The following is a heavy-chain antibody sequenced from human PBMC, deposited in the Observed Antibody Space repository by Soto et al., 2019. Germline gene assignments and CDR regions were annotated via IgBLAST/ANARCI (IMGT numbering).Heavy chain of an antibody. J-gene: IGHJ6*02. CDR1: GYSFTSYW. CDR3: ARTGLPAAINYYYYGMDV. Sequence: PGESLKISCKGSGYSFTSYWIGWVRQMPGKGLEWMGIIYPGDSDTRYSPSFQGQVTISADKSISTAYLQWSSLKASDTAMYYCARTGLPAAINYYYYGMDVWGQGTTVTVSS. V-gene: IGHV5-51*01. CDR2: IYPGDSDT. D-gene: IGHD2-2*02.